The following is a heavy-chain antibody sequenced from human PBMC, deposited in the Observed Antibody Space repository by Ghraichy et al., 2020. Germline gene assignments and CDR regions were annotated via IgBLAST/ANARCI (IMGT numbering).Heavy chain of an antibody. J-gene: IGHJ5*02. CDR1: GFTFVTYP. V-gene: IGHV3-30-3*01. CDR3: AREFIGSGWQRREFDP. CDR2: ISIDGNKK. D-gene: IGHD6-19*01. Sequence: GGSLRLSCAASGFTFVTYPMHWVRQPPGKALEWVAVISIDGNKKHYTDSVKGRFTISRDNSNNTLFLQMNSLRAEDMGVYYCAREFIGSGWQRREFDPWGQGTLVSV.